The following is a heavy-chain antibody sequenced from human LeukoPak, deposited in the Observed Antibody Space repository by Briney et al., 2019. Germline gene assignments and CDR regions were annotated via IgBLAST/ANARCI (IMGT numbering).Heavy chain of an antibody. D-gene: IGHD4-23*01. CDR2: IYYSGNT. CDR3: ANSANYGGNSGYFDY. CDR1: GGSISSTTYY. Sequence: SETLSLTCTVSGGSISSTTYYWGWIRQPPGKGLEWIGSIYYSGNTYYNPSLKSRVTISIDTSKNQFSLKLSSVTAADTAVYYCANSANYGGNSGYFDYWGQGTLVTVSS. J-gene: IGHJ4*02. V-gene: IGHV4-39*01.